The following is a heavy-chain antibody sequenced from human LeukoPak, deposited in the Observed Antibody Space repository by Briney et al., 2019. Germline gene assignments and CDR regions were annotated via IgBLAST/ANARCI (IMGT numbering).Heavy chain of an antibody. Sequence: GSVRLSCSASGFTFSSYAMHWVRQAPGKGLEYVSAISRNGGSTYYADSVKGRFTISRDNSKNTLYLQMSSLRAEDTAVYYCVKGQRYYDSSGYYSIEYFQHWGQGSLGTVSS. V-gene: IGHV3-64D*09. CDR1: GFTFSSYA. CDR2: ISRNGGST. CDR3: VKGQRYYDSSGYYSIEYFQH. J-gene: IGHJ1*01. D-gene: IGHD3-22*01.